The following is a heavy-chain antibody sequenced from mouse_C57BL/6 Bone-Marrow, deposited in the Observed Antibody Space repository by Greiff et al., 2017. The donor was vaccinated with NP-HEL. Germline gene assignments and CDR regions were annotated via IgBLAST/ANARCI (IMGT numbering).Heavy chain of an antibody. D-gene: IGHD2-1*01. V-gene: IGHV1-81*01. CDR1: GYTFTSYG. J-gene: IGHJ4*01. CDR2: IYPRSGNT. Sequence: VQLQQSGAELARPGASVKLSCKASGYTFTSYGISWVKQRPGQGLEWIGEIYPRSGNTYYNEKFKGKATLTADKSSSTAYMELRSLTSEDSAVYFWARWGLWYPYYYAMDYWGQGTSVTVSS. CDR3: ARWGLWYPYYYAMDY.